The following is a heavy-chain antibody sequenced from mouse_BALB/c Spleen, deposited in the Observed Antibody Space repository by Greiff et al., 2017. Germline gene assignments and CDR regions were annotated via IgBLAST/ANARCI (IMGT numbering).Heavy chain of an antibody. Sequence: VQLKQSGTVLARPGASVKMSCKASGYSFTSYWMHWVKQRPGQGLEWIGAIYPGNSDTSYNQKFKGKAKLTAVTSASTAYMELSSLTNEDSAVYYCTRGYYGSSYAMDYWGQGTSVTVSS. J-gene: IGHJ4*01. CDR1: GYSFTSYW. D-gene: IGHD1-1*01. V-gene: IGHV1-5*01. CDR3: TRGYYGSSYAMDY. CDR2: IYPGNSDT.